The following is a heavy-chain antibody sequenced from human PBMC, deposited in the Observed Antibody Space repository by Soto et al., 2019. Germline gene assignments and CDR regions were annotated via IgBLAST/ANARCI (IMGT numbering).Heavy chain of an antibody. D-gene: IGHD6-25*01. CDR2: ISYDGSNK. Sequence: GGSLRLSCAASGFTFSSYGMHWVRQAPGKGLEWVAVISYDGSNKYYADSVKGRFTISRDNSKNTLYLQMNSLRAEDTAVYYCARQRAGYPNDYYYGMDVWGQGTTVTVSS. CDR1: GFTFSSYG. V-gene: IGHV3-30*03. CDR3: ARQRAGYPNDYYYGMDV. J-gene: IGHJ6*02.